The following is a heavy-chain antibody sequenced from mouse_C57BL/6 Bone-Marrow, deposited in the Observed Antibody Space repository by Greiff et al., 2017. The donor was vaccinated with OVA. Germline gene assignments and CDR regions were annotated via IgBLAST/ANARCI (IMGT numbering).Heavy chain of an antibody. D-gene: IGHD1-1*01. CDR1: GFTFSSYA. V-gene: IGHV5S21*01. Sequence: EVKLMESGEGLVKPGGSLKLSCAASGFTFSSYAMSWVRQTPEQRLEWVAYISRGGGYTYYADTVQGRFTISRDNAKNTLYLQMSRLKSEDTAMYYCARHTTDWYFDVWGTGTTVTVSS. J-gene: IGHJ1*03. CDR3: ARHTTDWYFDV. CDR2: ISRGGGYT.